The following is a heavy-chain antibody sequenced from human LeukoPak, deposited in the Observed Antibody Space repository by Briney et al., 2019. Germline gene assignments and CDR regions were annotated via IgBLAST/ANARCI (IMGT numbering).Heavy chain of an antibody. V-gene: IGHV3-7*05. D-gene: IGHD6-19*01. CDR1: GITFSSYE. CDR3: ARPSSGWLGDDAFDI. CDR2: IKQDGSEK. J-gene: IGHJ3*02. Sequence: PGGSLRLSSVASGITFSSYEMNWVRQAPGKGLEWVANIKQDGSEKYYVDSVKGRFTISRDNAKNSLYLQMNSLRAEDTAVYYCARPSSGWLGDDAFDIWGQGTMVTVSS.